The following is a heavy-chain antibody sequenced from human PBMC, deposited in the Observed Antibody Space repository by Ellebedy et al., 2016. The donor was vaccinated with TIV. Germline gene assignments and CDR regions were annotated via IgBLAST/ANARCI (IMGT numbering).Heavy chain of an antibody. Sequence: GESLKISXAASGFTFSSNWMSWVCQAPGKGLEWVANIKHDGTEKYYVDSVKGRFTISRDNAKNSLYLQMNSLRAEDTAVYYCVREDNTVVRGFNVRGNDFWGQGTLVTVSS. CDR3: VREDNTVVRGFNVRGNDF. CDR2: IKHDGTEK. CDR1: GFTFSSNW. D-gene: IGHD3-10*01. V-gene: IGHV3-7*01. J-gene: IGHJ4*02.